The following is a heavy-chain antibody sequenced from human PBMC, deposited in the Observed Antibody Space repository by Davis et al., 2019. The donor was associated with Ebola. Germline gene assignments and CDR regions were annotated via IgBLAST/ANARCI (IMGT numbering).Heavy chain of an antibody. CDR1: GFTFSDYY. J-gene: IGHJ2*01. D-gene: IGHD3-22*01. CDR2: ISSSGSTI. V-gene: IGHV3-11*04. CDR3: ARDSPYYYDSSGYGGVWYFDL. Sequence: GESLKISCAASGFTFSDYYMSWIRQAPGKGLEWVSYISSSGSTIYYADSVKGRFTISRDNAKNSLYLQMNSLRAEDTAVYYCARDSPYYYDSSGYGGVWYFDLWGRGTLVTVSS.